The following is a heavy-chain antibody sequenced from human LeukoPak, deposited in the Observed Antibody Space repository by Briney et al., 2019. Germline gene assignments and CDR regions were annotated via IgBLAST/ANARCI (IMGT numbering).Heavy chain of an antibody. CDR2: IYYSGST. CDR3: ARDGNDSSGYHYYFDY. D-gene: IGHD3-22*01. Sequence: SETLSLTCTVSGGSISSYYWSWIRQPPVKGLEWIGYIYYSGSTNYNPSLKSRVTISVDTSKNQFSLKLSSVTAADTAVYYCARDGNDSSGYHYYFDYWGQGTLVTVSS. J-gene: IGHJ4*02. V-gene: IGHV4-59*01. CDR1: GGSISSYY.